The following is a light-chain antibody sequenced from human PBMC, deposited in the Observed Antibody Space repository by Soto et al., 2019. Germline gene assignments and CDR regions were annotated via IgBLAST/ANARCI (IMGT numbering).Light chain of an antibody. CDR1: SSDVGGYNL. J-gene: IGLJ1*01. Sequence: QSALTQPASVSGSPGQSITISCTGTSSDVGGYNLVSWYQHHPGKAPKLMIYEVNNRPSGVSNRFSGSKSGNTASLTISGLQADDEADYYCSSFTSTRTYVFGGGTKLTVL. V-gene: IGLV2-14*01. CDR3: SSFTSTRTYV. CDR2: EVN.